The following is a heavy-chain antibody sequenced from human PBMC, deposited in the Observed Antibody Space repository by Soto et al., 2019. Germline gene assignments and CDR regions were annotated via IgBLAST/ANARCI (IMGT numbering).Heavy chain of an antibody. CDR2: ISYDGRNK. Sequence: QVQLVESGGGVVQPGRSLRLSCAASGFTFSSYAMHWVRQAPGKGLEWVAAISYDGRNKYYADSVKGRFTISRDNSKNTLYPQMNSLRAEDTAVYYCARVGGVGYGYGSDYYYYYGMDVWGQGTTVTVSS. J-gene: IGHJ6*02. V-gene: IGHV3-30*04. CDR3: ARVGGVGYGYGSDYYYYYGMDV. D-gene: IGHD5-18*01. CDR1: GFTFSSYA.